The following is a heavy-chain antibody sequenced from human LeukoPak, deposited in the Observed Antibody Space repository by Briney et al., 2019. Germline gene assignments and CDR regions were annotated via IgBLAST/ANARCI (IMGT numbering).Heavy chain of an antibody. Sequence: PPETLSLTCTVSGGSISSDYWSWIRQPPGKALEWIGYIYYSGSTTYNPSLKSRVTMSVDTSKNQFSLKLSSVTAADTAVYYCARKPALVSTFDYWGQGTLVTVSS. CDR1: GGSISSDY. J-gene: IGHJ4*02. CDR3: ARKPALVSTFDY. D-gene: IGHD5-18*01. V-gene: IGHV4-59*01. CDR2: IYYSGST.